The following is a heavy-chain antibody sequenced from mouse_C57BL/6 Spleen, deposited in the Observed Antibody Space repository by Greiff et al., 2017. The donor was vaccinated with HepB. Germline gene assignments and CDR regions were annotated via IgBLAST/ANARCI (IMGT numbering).Heavy chain of an antibody. D-gene: IGHD1-1*01. CDR2: IRNKANNHAT. CDR3: TLLREYFDY. J-gene: IGHJ2*01. Sequence: EVQLLESGGGLVQPGGSLKLSCAASGFTFRDAWMDWVRQSPEKGLEWVAEIRNKANNHATYYAESVKGRFTISRDDSKSSVYLQMNSLRAEDTGIYYCTLLREYFDYWGPGTTRPDFS. CDR1: GFTFRDAW. V-gene: IGHV6-6*01.